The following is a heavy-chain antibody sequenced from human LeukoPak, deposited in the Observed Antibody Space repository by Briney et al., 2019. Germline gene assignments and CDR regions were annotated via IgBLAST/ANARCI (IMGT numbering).Heavy chain of an antibody. D-gene: IGHD2-2*01. CDR1: GGSISSYY. CDR3: ARAFDFCSSTSCYGFDP. V-gene: IGHV4-59*01. CDR2: IYYSGST. Sequence: SETLSLTCTVSGGSISSYYWSWIRQPPGKGLEWIGYIYYSGSTNYNPSLKSRVTISVDTSKNQFSLKLSSVTAADTAVYYCARAFDFCSSTSCYGFDPWGQGTLVTVSS. J-gene: IGHJ5*02.